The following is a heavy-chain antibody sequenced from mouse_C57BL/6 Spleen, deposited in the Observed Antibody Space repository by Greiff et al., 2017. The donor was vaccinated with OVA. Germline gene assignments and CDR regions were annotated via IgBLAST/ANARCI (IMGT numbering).Heavy chain of an antibody. J-gene: IGHJ1*03. V-gene: IGHV3-6*01. CDR1: GYSITSGYY. D-gene: IGHD1-1*01. Sequence: EVQLQQSGPGLVKPSQSLSLTCSVTGYSITSGYYWNWIRQFPGNKLEWMGYISYDGSNNYNPFLKNRISITRTTSENQIFLKLNSVTTEDTATYYCAHGSSYEYFDVWGTGTTVTVSS. CDR2: ISYDGSN. CDR3: AHGSSYEYFDV.